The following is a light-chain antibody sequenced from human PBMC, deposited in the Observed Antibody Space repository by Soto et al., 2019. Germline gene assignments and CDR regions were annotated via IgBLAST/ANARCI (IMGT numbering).Light chain of an antibody. CDR3: QQRSDWPLT. CDR2: DAS. V-gene: IGKV3-15*01. Sequence: PGERATLSCRASHSAASAVAWYQQKPGQAPRLLIYDASTRATGIPARFSGSGSATEFTLTISSLQSEDFAVYFCQQRSDWPLTFGGGTKVEIK. J-gene: IGKJ4*01. CDR1: HSAASA.